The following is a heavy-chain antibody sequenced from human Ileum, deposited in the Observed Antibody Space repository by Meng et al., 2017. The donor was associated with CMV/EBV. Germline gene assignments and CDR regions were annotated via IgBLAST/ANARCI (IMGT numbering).Heavy chain of an antibody. J-gene: IGHJ4*02. Sequence: QVHLVQSGSELKKPGASVKVSCKTSGYTFTSNNIIWVRQAPGQGPEWMGWIDTNTGNPTYAQGFTGRFVFSLDTSVNTAYPQISSLKAEDTAVYYCARDGLSGRYFDYWGQGTLVTVSS. V-gene: IGHV7-4-1*02. CDR2: IDTNTGNP. CDR3: ARDGLSGRYFDY. CDR1: GYTFTSNN. D-gene: IGHD1-26*01.